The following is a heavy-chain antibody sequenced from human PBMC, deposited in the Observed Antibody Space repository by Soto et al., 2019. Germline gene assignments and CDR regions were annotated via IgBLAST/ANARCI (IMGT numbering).Heavy chain of an antibody. Sequence: QVQLQESGPGLVKPSETLSLTCTVSGGSISSYYWSWIRQPPGKGLEWIGYIDYSGGTNYNPSVKSRINISVDTSNNQFTLKLRSVTAADTAVSYCARRYSRNLASWGQGTLVTVSS. CDR2: IDYSGGT. D-gene: IGHD6-13*01. J-gene: IGHJ4*02. CDR1: GGSISSYY. CDR3: ARRYSRNLAS. V-gene: IGHV4-59*12.